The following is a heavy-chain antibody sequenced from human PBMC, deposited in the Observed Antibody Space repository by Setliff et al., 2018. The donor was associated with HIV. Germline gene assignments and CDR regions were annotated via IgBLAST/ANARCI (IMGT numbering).Heavy chain of an antibody. V-gene: IGHV3-33*06. CDR2: IWYDGSNE. Sequence: PGGSLRLSCAASGFTFSSYGMHWVRQTPGKGLEWVAVIWYDGSNENYAGSVKGRFTISRDNSKNTLYLQMNSLRAEDTAVYYCAKDAGSYSYVHEYFQHWGQGTLVTVSS. D-gene: IGHD5-18*01. J-gene: IGHJ1*01. CDR1: GFTFSSYG. CDR3: AKDAGSYSYVHEYFQH.